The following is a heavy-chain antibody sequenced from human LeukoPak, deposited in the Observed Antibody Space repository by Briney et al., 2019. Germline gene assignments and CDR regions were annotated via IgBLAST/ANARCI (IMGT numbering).Heavy chain of an antibody. CDR2: ISSSGSTI. J-gene: IGHJ6*03. V-gene: IGHV3-48*03. Sequence: GGSLRLSCAASGFTFSSYEMNWVRQAPGKGLEWVSYISSSGSTIYYADSVKGRFTISRDNAKNSLYLQMNSLRAEDTAVYYCARAVVVVPAAPYMDVWGKGTTVTISS. CDR3: ARAVVVVPAAPYMDV. D-gene: IGHD2-2*01. CDR1: GFTFSSYE.